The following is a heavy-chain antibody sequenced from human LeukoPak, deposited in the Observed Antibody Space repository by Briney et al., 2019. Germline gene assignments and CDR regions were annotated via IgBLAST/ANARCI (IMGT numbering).Heavy chain of an antibody. CDR3: ARDSGYDG. Sequence: PGRSLRLSCEASGFTFKTYGMHWVRQAPGKGLEWVAVISSDGRDKHCADSVKGRLTISRDNSKDTLYLQMNSLRPEDTAVYYCARDSGYDGWGQGTLVTVSS. J-gene: IGHJ4*02. CDR1: GFTFKTYG. V-gene: IGHV3-30*03. CDR2: ISSDGRDK. D-gene: IGHD5-12*01.